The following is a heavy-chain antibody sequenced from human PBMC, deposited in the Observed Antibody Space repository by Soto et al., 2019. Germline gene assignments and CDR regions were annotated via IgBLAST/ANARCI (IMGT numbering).Heavy chain of an antibody. V-gene: IGHV3-30*03. D-gene: IGHD3-22*01. CDR2: ISYDGSKN. CDR3: ARDRDSSGYYYGGSPINYGMDV. J-gene: IGHJ6*02. CDR1: GFTFSSYV. Sequence: PGGSMRLSCAASGFTFSSYVMPWVRQAPCKGLEWVAVISYDGSKNSYADSVKGRFTISRDKSKNTLYLQMNSLRPEDTAVYYCARDRDSSGYYYGGSPINYGMDVWGQGTTVTVSS.